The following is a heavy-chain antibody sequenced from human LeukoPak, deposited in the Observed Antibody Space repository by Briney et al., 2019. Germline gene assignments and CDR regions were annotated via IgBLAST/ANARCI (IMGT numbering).Heavy chain of an antibody. CDR3: ARQAIFGVAIDY. CDR1: GGSISSYS. CDR2: IYYSGST. J-gene: IGHJ4*02. D-gene: IGHD3-3*01. Sequence: SETLSLTCTVSGGSISSYSWSWIRQPPGKGLEWIGYIYYSGSTTYNRSLKSRVTMSLDTSENQFSLKLRSVTAADTAVYYCARQAIFGVAIDYWGQGTLATVSS. V-gene: IGHV4-59*08.